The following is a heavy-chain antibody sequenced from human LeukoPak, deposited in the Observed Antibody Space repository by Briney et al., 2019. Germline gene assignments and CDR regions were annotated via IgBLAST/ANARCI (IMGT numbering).Heavy chain of an antibody. V-gene: IGHV3-23*01. CDR1: GFTFSTYA. J-gene: IGHJ6*03. Sequence: GGSLRLSCAASGFTFSTYAMSWVRQAPGKGLEWVSLIGGSDGKTRYADSVKGRFTISRDNSKNTLYLEMNSLRAEDTAVYYCAKDSSSYDWGYMDVWGKGTTVTISS. CDR2: IGGSDGKT. CDR3: AKDSSSYDWGYMDV. D-gene: IGHD3-22*01.